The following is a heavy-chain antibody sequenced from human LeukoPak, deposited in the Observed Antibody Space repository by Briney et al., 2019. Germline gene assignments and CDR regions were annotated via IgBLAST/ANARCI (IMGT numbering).Heavy chain of an antibody. CDR3: AREKTPIYMIWNAFDI. CDR1: GYTFTSYY. V-gene: IGHV1-46*01. Sequence: GASVKVSCKASGYTFTSYYMHWVRQAPGQGLEWMGIINPSGGSTSYAQKFQGRVTMTRDMSTSTVYMELSSLRSEDTAVYYCAREKTPIYMIWNAFDIWGQGTMVTVSS. J-gene: IGHJ3*02. D-gene: IGHD3-22*01. CDR2: INPSGGST.